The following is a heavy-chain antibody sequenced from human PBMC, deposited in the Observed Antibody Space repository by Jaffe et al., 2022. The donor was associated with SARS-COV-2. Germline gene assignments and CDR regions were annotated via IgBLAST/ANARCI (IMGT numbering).Heavy chain of an antibody. V-gene: IGHV1-8*01. CDR3: ARATYSSGWYFYYGMDV. CDR2: MNPNSGNT. Sequence: QVQLVQSGAEVKKPGASVKVSCKASGYTFTSYDINWVRQATGQGLEWMGWMNPNSGNTGYAQKFQGRVTMTRNTSISTAYMELSSLRSEDTAVYYCARATYSSGWYFYYGMDVWGQGTTVTVSS. CDR1: GYTFTSYD. J-gene: IGHJ6*02. D-gene: IGHD6-19*01.